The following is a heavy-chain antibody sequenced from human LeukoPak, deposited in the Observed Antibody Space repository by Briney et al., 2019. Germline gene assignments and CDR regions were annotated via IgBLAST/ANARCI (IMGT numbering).Heavy chain of an antibody. CDR2: IYYSGST. CDR1: DDSISDYY. D-gene: IGHD3-22*01. V-gene: IGHV4-59*01. J-gene: IGHJ4*02. CDR3: AREGHSSGSYGY. Sequence: PSETLSLTCTVSDDSISDYYRGWIRQPPGKGLEWIGYIYYSGSTNYNPSLKSRVTISVDTSKNQFSLKLSSVTAADTAVYYCAREGHSSGSYGYWGQGTLVTISS.